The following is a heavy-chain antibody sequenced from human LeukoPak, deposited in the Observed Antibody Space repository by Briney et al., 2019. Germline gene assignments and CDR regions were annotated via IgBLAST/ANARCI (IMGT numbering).Heavy chain of an antibody. CDR2: INPNSGGT. D-gene: IGHD6-19*01. CDR1: GYIFTTYF. V-gene: IGHV1-2*02. Sequence: ASVKVSCKASGYIFTTYFMHWVRQAPGQGLEWMGWINPNSGGTNYAQKFQGRVTMTRDTSISTAYMELSRLRSDDTAVYYCARNVEVAVAGTDWFDPWGQGTLVTVSS. CDR3: ARNVEVAVAGTDWFDP. J-gene: IGHJ5*02.